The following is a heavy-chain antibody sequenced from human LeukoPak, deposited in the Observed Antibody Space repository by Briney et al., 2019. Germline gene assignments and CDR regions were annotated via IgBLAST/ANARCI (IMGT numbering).Heavy chain of an antibody. CDR2: IIPIFGTA. Sequence: SVKVSCKASGGTFSSYAISWVRQAPGQGLEWMGGIIPIFGTANYAQKFQGRVTITADKSTSTAYMELSSLRSEDTAAYCARHLEAYYYGSGGKQKFDYWGQGTLVTVSS. CDR1: GGTFSSYA. D-gene: IGHD3-10*01. CDR3: ARHLEAYYYGSGGKQKFDY. J-gene: IGHJ4*02. V-gene: IGHV1-69*06.